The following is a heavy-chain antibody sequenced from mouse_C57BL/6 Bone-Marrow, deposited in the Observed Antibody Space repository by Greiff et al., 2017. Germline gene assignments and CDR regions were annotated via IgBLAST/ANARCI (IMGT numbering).Heavy chain of an antibody. V-gene: IGHV1-58*01. J-gene: IGHJ2*01. CDR1: GYTFTSYG. Sequence: VQLQQSGAELVRPGSSVKMSCKTSGYTFTSYGINWVKQRPGQGLEWIGYIYLGNGYTEYNEKFKGKATLTSDASSSTAYMQLSSLTSEDSGIYTCARYYDGIRDCGDYWGQGTTLTVSS. CDR2: IYLGNGYT. D-gene: IGHD1-1*01. CDR3: ARYYDGIRDCGDY.